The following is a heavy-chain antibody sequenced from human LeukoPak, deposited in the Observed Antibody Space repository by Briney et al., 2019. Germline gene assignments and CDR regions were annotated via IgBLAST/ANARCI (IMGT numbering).Heavy chain of an antibody. D-gene: IGHD6-13*01. CDR1: GFTFSSYA. CDR2: ISGSGGST. CDR3: AKRAAAGIESYYYYGMDV. V-gene: IGHV3-23*01. J-gene: IGHJ6*02. Sequence: GGSLRLSCAASGFTFSSYAISWVRQAPGKGLEWVSAISGSGGSTYYADSVKGRFTISRDNSKNTLYLQMNGLRAEDTAVYYCAKRAAAGIESYYYYGMDVWGQGTTVTVSS.